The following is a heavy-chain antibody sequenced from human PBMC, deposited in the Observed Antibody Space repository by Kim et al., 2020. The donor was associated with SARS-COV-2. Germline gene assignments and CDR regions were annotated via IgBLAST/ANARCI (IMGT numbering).Heavy chain of an antibody. CDR1: GDSVSSNSAT. J-gene: IGHJ4*02. CDR2: TFYRSKWFN. V-gene: IGHV6-1*01. Sequence: SQTLSLTCAISGDSVSSNSATWNWIRQSPSRGLEWLGRTFYRSKWFNDYAVSVKSRITINPDTSKNQFSLQVNSVTPEDTAVYYCARGMYVSGSYDYWGQGTLVTVSS. D-gene: IGHD3-10*01. CDR3: ARGMYVSGSYDY.